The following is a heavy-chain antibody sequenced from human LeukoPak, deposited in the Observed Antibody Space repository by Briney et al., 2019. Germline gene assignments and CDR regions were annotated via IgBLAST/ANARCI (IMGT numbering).Heavy chain of an antibody. V-gene: IGHV1-24*01. J-gene: IGHJ2*01. D-gene: IGHD6-6*01. CDR3: ARDPAAYSSASDWYFDL. CDR1: GYTLSKLS. CDR2: FDPEDGDT. Sequence: ASVKVSCKVSGYTLSKLSMHWVRQAPGKGLEWMGGFDPEDGDTMCAQQSQGRVTMTEDTSTNTAYMELSSLRSEDTAVYYCARDPAAYSSASDWYFDLWGRGTLVTVSS.